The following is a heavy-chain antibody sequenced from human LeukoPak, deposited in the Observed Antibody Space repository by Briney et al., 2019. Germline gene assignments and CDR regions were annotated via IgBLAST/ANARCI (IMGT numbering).Heavy chain of an antibody. CDR3: ARDGGQSSLGAFDI. CDR1: GGSISSYY. J-gene: IGHJ3*02. V-gene: IGHV4-59*01. Sequence: PSETLSLTCTVSGGSISSYYWSWIRQPPGKGLEWIGYIYYSGSTNYNPSLKSRVTISVDTSKNQFSLKLSSVTAADTAVYYCARDGGQSSLGAFDIWGQGTMVTVSS. D-gene: IGHD3-16*01. CDR2: IYYSGST.